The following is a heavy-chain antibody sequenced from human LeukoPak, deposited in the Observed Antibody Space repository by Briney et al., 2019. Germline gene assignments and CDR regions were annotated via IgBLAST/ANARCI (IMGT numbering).Heavy chain of an antibody. V-gene: IGHV1-46*03. Sequence: ASVKVSCKAFGYGFTSCYIHWVRQAPGQGLEWMGIINPSVGGTTYARKFQGRVTMTRDTSTSTVYMELSSLRSEDTAVYYCARHGSGRYYPAEGRVDYWGQGTLVTVSS. CDR3: ARHGSGRYYPAEGRVDY. D-gene: IGHD3-10*01. CDR1: GYGFTSCY. CDR2: INPSVGGT. J-gene: IGHJ4*02.